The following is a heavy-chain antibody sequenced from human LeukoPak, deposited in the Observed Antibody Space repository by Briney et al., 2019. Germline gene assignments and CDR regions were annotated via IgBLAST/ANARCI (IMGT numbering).Heavy chain of an antibody. Sequence: SETLSLTCTVSGGSISSYYWSWIRQPAGKGLEWIGRIHTSGSTNYSASLKSRVSMSVDTSKNQFSLKLSSVTAADTAVFYCARENSGSYREFDYWGQGTLVTVSS. J-gene: IGHJ4*02. CDR1: GGSISSYY. V-gene: IGHV4-4*07. D-gene: IGHD1-26*01. CDR3: ARENSGSYREFDY. CDR2: IHTSGST.